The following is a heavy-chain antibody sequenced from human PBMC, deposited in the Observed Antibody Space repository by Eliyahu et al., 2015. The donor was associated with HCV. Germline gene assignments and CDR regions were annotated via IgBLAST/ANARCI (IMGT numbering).Heavy chain of an antibody. CDR3: VRDFVCSNGECFDY. V-gene: IGHV3-21*01. Sequence: EVQLVDSGGGLVKPGGSLXVSXAASGFXFSEWSXGWGRQVPGKGVEWASGITTSNKMFYSDSVKGRFTISRDNSKTSLYLQMSALRDEDTAIYYCVRDFVCSNGECFDYWGQGSLVIVTS. J-gene: IGHJ4*02. D-gene: IGHD2-8*01. CDR1: GFXFSEWS. CDR2: ITTSNKM.